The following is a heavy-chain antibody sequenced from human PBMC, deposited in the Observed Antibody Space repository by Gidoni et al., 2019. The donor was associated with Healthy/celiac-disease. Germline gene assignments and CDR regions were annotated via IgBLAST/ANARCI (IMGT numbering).Heavy chain of an antibody. J-gene: IGHJ3*02. V-gene: IGHV4-34*01. D-gene: IGHD6-19*01. CDR2: INHSGST. CDR1: GGSFSGSY. Sequence: QVQLQQWGAGLLKPSETLSLTCAVYGGSFSGSYWSWIRQPPGKGLEWIGEINHSGSTNDNPSLKSRVTISVDTSKNQFSLKLSSVTAADTAVYYCARVGRYFSGSLRRAFDIWGQGTMVTVSS. CDR3: ARVGRYFSGSLRRAFDI.